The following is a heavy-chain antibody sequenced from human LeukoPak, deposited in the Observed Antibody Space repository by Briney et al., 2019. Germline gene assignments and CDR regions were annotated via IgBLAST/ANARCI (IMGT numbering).Heavy chain of an antibody. Sequence: PSETLSLTCAVYGGSFSGYYWSWVRQAPGKGLEWVSYISSGSSTIYYADSVKGRFTISRDNAKNSVYLQMNSLRAEDTAVYYCAKDSPVDYWGQGTLVTVSS. J-gene: IGHJ4*02. CDR2: ISSGSSTI. V-gene: IGHV3-48*01. CDR3: AKDSPVDY. CDR1: GGSFSGYY.